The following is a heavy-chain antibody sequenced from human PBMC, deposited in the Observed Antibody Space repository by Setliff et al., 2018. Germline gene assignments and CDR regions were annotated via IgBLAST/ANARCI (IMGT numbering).Heavy chain of an antibody. D-gene: IGHD2-21*02. CDR3: AKSGGDHCCPLYHHYYMDV. V-gene: IGHV3-7*03. J-gene: IGHJ6*03. Sequence: ASVKVSCEAFGFTFNNYWMSWVRQAPGKGLEWVANIMQDGGAQYYLDSVKGRFTVSRGNSNNTLYLHMSSLRAGDTAVYYCAKSGGDHCCPLYHHYYMDVWGTGTTVTVSS. CDR2: IMQDGGAQ. CDR1: GFTFNNYW.